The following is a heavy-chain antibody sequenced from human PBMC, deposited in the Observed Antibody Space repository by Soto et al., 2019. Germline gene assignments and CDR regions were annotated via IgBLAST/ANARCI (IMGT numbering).Heavy chain of an antibody. CDR2: IYYNGNT. Sequence: WTWIRQHPGRGLEWIGYIYYNGNTHYNPSLKSRLTISRDASNNQFSLKLTSVTAADTAVYYCAGEGSESYSFDSWGQGTLVTVSS. CDR3: AGEGSESYSFDS. V-gene: IGHV4-31*02. D-gene: IGHD3-10*01. J-gene: IGHJ4*02.